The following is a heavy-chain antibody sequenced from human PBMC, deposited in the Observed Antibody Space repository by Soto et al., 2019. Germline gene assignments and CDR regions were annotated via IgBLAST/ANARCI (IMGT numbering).Heavy chain of an antibody. J-gene: IGHJ4*02. CDR3: ARAHRLLWFGEFPLAY. CDR1: GGSFSGYY. D-gene: IGHD3-10*01. V-gene: IGHV4-34*01. CDR2: INHSGST. Sequence: QVQLQQWGAGLLKPSETLSLTCAVYGGSFSGYYWSWIRQPPGKGLEWIGEINHSGSTNYNPSLTLHVTISVDTPQTQFPLQLSSVTAADTAVYYCARAHRLLWFGEFPLAYWGQGTLVTVSS.